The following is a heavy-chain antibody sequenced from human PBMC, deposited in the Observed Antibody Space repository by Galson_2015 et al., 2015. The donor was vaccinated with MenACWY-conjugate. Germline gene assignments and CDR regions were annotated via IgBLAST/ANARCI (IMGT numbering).Heavy chain of an antibody. Sequence: ETLSLTCAVYGRSFSGYYWSWSRRPPGRGLEGIVEVNHSGSTTYNTSLKSRVTISVDKSKNQFSLKLSSVTAADTAVYYCARLRGSFSYYFDSWGQGTLVTVSS. D-gene: IGHD1-26*01. CDR3: ARLRGSFSYYFDS. CDR2: VNHSGST. V-gene: IGHV4-34*01. CDR1: GRSFSGYY. J-gene: IGHJ4*02.